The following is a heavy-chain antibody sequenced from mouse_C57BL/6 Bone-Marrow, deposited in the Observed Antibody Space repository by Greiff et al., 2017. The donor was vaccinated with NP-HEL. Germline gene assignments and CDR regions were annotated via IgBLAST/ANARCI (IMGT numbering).Heavy chain of an antibody. CDR2: IYPGDGDT. CDR3: ARQETGPAWFAY. D-gene: IGHD4-1*01. V-gene: IGHV1-80*01. J-gene: IGHJ3*01. Sequence: VKLMESGAELVKPGASVKISCKASGYAFSSYWMNWVKQRPGKGLEWIGQIYPGDGDTNYNGKFKGKATLTADKSSSTAYMQLSSLTSEDSAVYFCARQETGPAWFAYWGQGTLVTVSA. CDR1: GYAFSSYW.